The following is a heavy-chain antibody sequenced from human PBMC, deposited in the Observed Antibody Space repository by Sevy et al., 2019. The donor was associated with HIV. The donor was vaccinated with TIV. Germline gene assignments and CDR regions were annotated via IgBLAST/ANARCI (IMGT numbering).Heavy chain of an antibody. Sequence: GGSLRLSCAASGFAFHEYSMSWIRQAPGKGLEWVANLSFGCGKINYADSVKGRFTISRDNSKNSFYLQMDNLRDEDTALYYCAREGCSRPHDYWGQGTRVTVSS. CDR2: LSFGCGKI. D-gene: IGHD2-8*01. J-gene: IGHJ4*02. CDR3: AREGCSRPHDY. CDR1: GFAFHEYS. V-gene: IGHV3-11*05.